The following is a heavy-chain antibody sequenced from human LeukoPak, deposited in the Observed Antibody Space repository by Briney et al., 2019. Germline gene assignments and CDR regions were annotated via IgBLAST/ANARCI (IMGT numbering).Heavy chain of an antibody. D-gene: IGHD3-10*01. Sequence: PGGSLRLSCAASGFTFSSYEMNWVRQAPGKGLEWVSYISSSGSTIYYADSVKGRFTISRDNAKNSLYLQMNSLRAEDTAVYYCARDSSSIWFGELLTSYFDYWGQGTLVTVSS. CDR2: ISSSGSTI. V-gene: IGHV3-48*03. J-gene: IGHJ4*02. CDR3: ARDSSSIWFGELLTSYFDY. CDR1: GFTFSSYE.